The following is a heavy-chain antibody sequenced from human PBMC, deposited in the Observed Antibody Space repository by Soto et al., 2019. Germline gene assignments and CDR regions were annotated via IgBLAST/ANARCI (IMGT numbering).Heavy chain of an antibody. D-gene: IGHD3-22*01. CDR3: VRGGNPYHYATSGPGTFDK. Sequence: QVQLQESCPGLVKPSQTLSLTCTVSGDSVSGGDSYWSWSRQPPGKALEWIGYTSFSGYTSYTPSLKSRVTISVDMSKSQFSLRLTSVTAADTAIYYCVRGGNPYHYATSGPGTFDKWGQGTLVSVSS. CDR1: GDSVSGGDSY. V-gene: IGHV4-30-4*01. J-gene: IGHJ4*02. CDR2: TSFSGYT.